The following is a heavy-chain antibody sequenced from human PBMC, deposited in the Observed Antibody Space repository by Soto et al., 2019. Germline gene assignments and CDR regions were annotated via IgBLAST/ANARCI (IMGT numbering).Heavy chain of an antibody. V-gene: IGHV4-61*01. CDR3: ASERGYCSGGTCFRSFGFDI. D-gene: IGHD2-15*01. Sequence: ASETPSLPCTVSGVSLSSGSYYWSWVRQPPGEGLGWIGYIYYSGSSNYNPSLKSRVTISIDTSKNQVSLRLSSVTAADTAVYYCASERGYCSGGTCFRSFGFDIWGQGTMVTVSS. CDR2: IYYSGSS. J-gene: IGHJ3*02. CDR1: GVSLSSGSYY.